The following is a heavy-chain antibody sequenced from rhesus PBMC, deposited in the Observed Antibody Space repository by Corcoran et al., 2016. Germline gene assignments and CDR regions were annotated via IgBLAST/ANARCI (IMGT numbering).Heavy chain of an antibody. Sequence: QVQLQESGPGLVKPSETLSLTCAVSGGSISDSYYWSWIRQPPGKGREWIGYIYGSGGSPYHNPSLKSRVTISPDTSKNQFSLKLSSVTAADTAVYYCARVDTATVLFDYWGQGVLVTVSS. V-gene: IGHV4-106*01. CDR3: ARVDTATVLFDY. D-gene: IGHD5-12*01. CDR1: GGSISDSYY. CDR2: IYGSGGSP. J-gene: IGHJ4*01.